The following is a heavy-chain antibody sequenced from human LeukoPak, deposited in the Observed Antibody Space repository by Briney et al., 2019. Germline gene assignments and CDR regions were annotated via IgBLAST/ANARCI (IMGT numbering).Heavy chain of an antibody. J-gene: IGHJ4*02. D-gene: IGHD6-13*01. CDR2: IYYSGST. CDR3: ASPIAAAGRGGDY. V-gene: IGHV4-39*01. CDR1: GGSISSSSYY. Sequence: SEILSLTCTVSGGSISSSSYYWGWIRQPPGKGLEWIGSIYYSGSTYYNPSLKSRVTISVDTSKNQFSLKLSSVTAADTAVYYCASPIAAAGRGGDYWGQGTLVTVSS.